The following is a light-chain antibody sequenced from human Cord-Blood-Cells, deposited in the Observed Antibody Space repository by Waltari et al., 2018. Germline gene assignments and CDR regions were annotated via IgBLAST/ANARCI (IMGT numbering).Light chain of an antibody. CDR2: GAS. J-gene: IGKJ1*01. CDR3: QQYNNWPRT. V-gene: IGKV3-15*01. CDR1: QSVSSN. Sequence: EIATTQSPATLSEWTGVIATHSCRASQSVSSNLAWYQQKPGQAPRLLIYGASTRATGIPARFSRSGSGTEFTLTISSLQSEDFAVYYCQQYNNWPRTFSQTTTMEI.